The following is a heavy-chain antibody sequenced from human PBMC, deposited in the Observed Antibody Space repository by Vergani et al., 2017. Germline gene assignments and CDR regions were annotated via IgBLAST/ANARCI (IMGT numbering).Heavy chain of an antibody. D-gene: IGHD6-13*01. J-gene: IGHJ6*02. CDR1: VFTFSSYW. Sequence: EVQLVESGGGLVQPGGSLRLSCAASVFTFSSYWMSWVRQAPGKGLEWVANIKQDGSEKYYVDSVKGRFTISRDNAKNSLYLKMNSLRAEDTAVYYCARDGVAAAGTHPLRYYYYYGMDVWGQGTTVTVSS. CDR3: ARDGVAAAGTHPLRYYYYYGMDV. V-gene: IGHV3-7*01. CDR2: IKQDGSEK.